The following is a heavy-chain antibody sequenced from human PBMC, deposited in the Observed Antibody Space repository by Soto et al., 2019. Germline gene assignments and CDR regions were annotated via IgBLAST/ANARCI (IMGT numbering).Heavy chain of an antibody. D-gene: IGHD3-3*01. V-gene: IGHV3-30-3*01. Sequence: GGSLRLSCAASGFTFSSYAMHWVRQAPGKGLAWVAGISYDGSNKYYADSVKVRFTISRDNSKNTLYLQMNSLRAEDTAVYYCARDLSGFLEWLLPHYGMDVWGQGTTVTVSS. J-gene: IGHJ6*02. CDR3: ARDLSGFLEWLLPHYGMDV. CDR2: ISYDGSNK. CDR1: GFTFSSYA.